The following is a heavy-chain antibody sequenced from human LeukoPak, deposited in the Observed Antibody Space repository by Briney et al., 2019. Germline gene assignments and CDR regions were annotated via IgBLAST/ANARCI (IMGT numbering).Heavy chain of an antibody. V-gene: IGHV3-23*01. CDR1: GFTFDNYA. CDR2: ISGSGGST. CDR3: AKDRSPYRSSWND. J-gene: IGHJ4*02. Sequence: GGSLRLSCAASGFTFDNYAMSWVRQAPGKGLEWVSAISGSGGSTCYADSVKGRFSISRDNSKSALYLQMNSLRADDTAVYYCAKDRSPYRSSWNDWGQGTLVTVSS. D-gene: IGHD6-13*01.